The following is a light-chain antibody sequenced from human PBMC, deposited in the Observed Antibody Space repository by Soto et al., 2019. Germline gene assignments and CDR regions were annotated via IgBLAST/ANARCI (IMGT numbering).Light chain of an antibody. CDR1: QGIRND. V-gene: IGKV1-17*01. J-gene: IGKJ3*01. CDR3: LQHHSFPPV. CDR2: ATS. Sequence: DIQMTQSPSSLSASVGDRVTITCRASQGIRNDLAWYQQKPGKAPKRLICATSSLQSGVPSRFSGSGSGTEFTLTISCLQPEDFATYYCLQHHSFPPVFGPGTKVYIK.